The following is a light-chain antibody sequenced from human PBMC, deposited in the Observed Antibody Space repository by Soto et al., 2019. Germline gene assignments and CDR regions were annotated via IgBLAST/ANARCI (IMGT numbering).Light chain of an antibody. CDR3: QHYNSYSEA. CDR1: QSISSY. CDR2: AAS. J-gene: IGKJ1*01. V-gene: IGKV1-39*01. Sequence: DIQMTQSPSSLSASVGDRLTITCRASQSISSYLNWYQQKPGKAPKLLIYAASSLQSGVPSRFSGSGSGTDFTLTISSLQPDDFATYYCQHYNSYSEAFGQGTKVDIK.